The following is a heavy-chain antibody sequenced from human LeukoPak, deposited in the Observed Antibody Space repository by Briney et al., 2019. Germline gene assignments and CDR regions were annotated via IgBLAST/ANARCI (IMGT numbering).Heavy chain of an antibody. CDR2: IYSGGS. V-gene: IGHV3-53*01. CDR1: GFTVSSNY. CDR3: ASGSGSYRTPYYYMDV. Sequence: GGSLRLSCAASGFTVSSNYMSWVRQAPGKGLEWVSVIYSGGSTHSVKGRFTISRDNSKNTLYLQMNSLRAEDTAVYYCASGSGSYRTPYYYMDVWGTGTTVTVSS. J-gene: IGHJ6*03. D-gene: IGHD3-10*01.